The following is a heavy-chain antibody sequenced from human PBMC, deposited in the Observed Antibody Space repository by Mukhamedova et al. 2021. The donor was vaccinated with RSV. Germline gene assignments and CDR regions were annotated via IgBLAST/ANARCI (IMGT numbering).Heavy chain of an antibody. CDR2: ISGSGGST. CDR3: ARDGGAVAPFDP. J-gene: IGHJ5*02. V-gene: IGHV3-23*01. D-gene: IGHD6-19*01. Sequence: GKGLEWVSAISGSGGSTYYADSVKGRFTISRDNAKNSLYLQMNSLRAEDTAVYYCARDGGAVAPFDPWGQGTLVTVSS.